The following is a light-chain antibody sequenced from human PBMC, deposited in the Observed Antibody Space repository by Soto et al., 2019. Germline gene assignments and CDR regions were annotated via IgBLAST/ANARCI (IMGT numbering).Light chain of an antibody. J-gene: IGLJ7*01. CDR3: SSHTSGSTRV. CDR2: EVT. CDR1: SSDVGGYDY. Sequence: QSVLTQPASVSGSPGQSIAISCTGTSSDVGGYDYVSWYQQHPDKAPKLMIYEVTKRPSWVSNRFSGSKSGNTASLTISGLQPEDEVDYYCSSHTSGSTRVFGSGTQLTVL. V-gene: IGLV2-14*01.